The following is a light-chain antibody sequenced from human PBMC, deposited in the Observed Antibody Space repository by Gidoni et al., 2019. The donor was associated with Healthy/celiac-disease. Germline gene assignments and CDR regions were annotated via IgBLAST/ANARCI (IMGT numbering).Light chain of an antibody. CDR2: GAS. V-gene: IGKV3-20*01. CDR3: QHRT. J-gene: IGKJ1*01. CDR1: QSVSSSY. Sequence: EIVLTQSPGTLSLSPGERATLSCRASQSVSSSYLAWYQQKPGQAPRLLIYGASSRATGIPDRFSGSGSGTDFTLTISRLEPEDFAVYYCQHRTFGQGTKVEIE.